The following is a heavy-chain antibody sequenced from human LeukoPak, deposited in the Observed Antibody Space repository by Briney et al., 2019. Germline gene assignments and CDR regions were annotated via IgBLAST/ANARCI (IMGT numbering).Heavy chain of an antibody. D-gene: IGHD6-13*01. Sequence: GGSLRLSCAASGFTFSSYSMNWVRQAPGKGLEWVSSISSSSSYIYYADSVKGRFTISRDNAKNSLYLQMNSLRAEDTAVCYCARDRQQLVGDAFDIWGQGTMVTVSS. CDR3: ARDRQQLVGDAFDI. V-gene: IGHV3-21*01. CDR1: GFTFSSYS. CDR2: ISSSSSYI. J-gene: IGHJ3*02.